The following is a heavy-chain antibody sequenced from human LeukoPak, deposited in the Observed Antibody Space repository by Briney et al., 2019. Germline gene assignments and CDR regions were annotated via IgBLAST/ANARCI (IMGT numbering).Heavy chain of an antibody. D-gene: IGHD4-17*01. CDR1: GFGFSSYA. CDR3: AKALDYGVQKLDY. CDR2: ISGSGGST. V-gene: IGHV3-23*01. J-gene: IGHJ4*02. Sequence: GSLRLSCAASGFGFSSYAMSWVRQAPGKGRKWVSAISGSGGSTYYADSVKGRFTISRDNSKNTLYLQMNSLRAEDTAVYYCAKALDYGVQKLDYWGQGTLVTVSS.